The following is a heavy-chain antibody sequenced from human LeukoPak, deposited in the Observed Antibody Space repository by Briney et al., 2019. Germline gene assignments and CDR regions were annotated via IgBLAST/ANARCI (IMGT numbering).Heavy chain of an antibody. CDR3: ARHKETIAAPLPDY. J-gene: IGHJ4*02. CDR1: GGSISSYY. V-gene: IGHV4-39*01. Sequence: SETLSLTCTVSGGSISSYYWGWIRQPPGKGLEWIGSIYYSGSTYYNPSLKSRVTISVDTSKNQFSLKLSSVTAADTAVYYCARHKETIAAPLPDYWGQGTLVTVSS. CDR2: IYYSGST. D-gene: IGHD6-6*01.